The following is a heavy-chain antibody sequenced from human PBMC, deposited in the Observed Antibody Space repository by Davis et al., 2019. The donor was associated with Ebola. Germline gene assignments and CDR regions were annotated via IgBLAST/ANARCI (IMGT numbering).Heavy chain of an antibody. CDR3: AREVVATMTHDAFDI. D-gene: IGHD5-12*01. Sequence: PGGSLRLSCAASGFTFSSYAMHWVRQAPGKGLEWVAVISYDGSNKYYADSVKGRFTISRDNSKNTLYLQMNSLRAEDTAVYYCAREVVATMTHDAFDIWGQGTMVTVSS. J-gene: IGHJ3*02. CDR1: GFTFSSYA. CDR2: ISYDGSNK. V-gene: IGHV3-30-3*01.